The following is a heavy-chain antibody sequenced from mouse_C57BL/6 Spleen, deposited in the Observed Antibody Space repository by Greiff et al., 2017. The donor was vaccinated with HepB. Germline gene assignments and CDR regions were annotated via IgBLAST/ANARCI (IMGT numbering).Heavy chain of an antibody. V-gene: IGHV1-69*01. J-gene: IGHJ4*01. CDR1: GYTFTSYW. Sequence: QVQLKQPGAELVMPGASVKLSCKASGYTFTSYWMHWVKQRPGQGLEWIGEIDPSDSYTNYNQKFKGKSTLTVDKSSSTAYMQLSSLTSEDSAVYYCARRGSRTYYYAMDYWGQGTSVTVSS. D-gene: IGHD1-1*01. CDR3: ARRGSRTYYYAMDY. CDR2: IDPSDSYT.